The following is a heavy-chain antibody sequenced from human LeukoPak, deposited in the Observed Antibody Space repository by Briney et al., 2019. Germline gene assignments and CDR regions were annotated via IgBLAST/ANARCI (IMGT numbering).Heavy chain of an antibody. CDR2: INYSGNT. CDR1: GDSIRSNSYY. J-gene: IGHJ4*02. D-gene: IGHD1-20*01. CDR3: ARLITSDIDGNYFDF. V-gene: IGHV4-39*01. Sequence: NPSETLSLTCTVSGDSIRSNSYYWVWVRQPPGKGPEWIGSINYSGNTYYNRSLRSRVTISVDSRNQFSLNLRFVTAADAAVYSCARLITSDIDGNYFDFWGPGTVVTVSS.